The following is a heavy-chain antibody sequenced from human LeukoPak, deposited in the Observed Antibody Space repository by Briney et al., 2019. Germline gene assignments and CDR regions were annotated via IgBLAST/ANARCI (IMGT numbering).Heavy chain of an antibody. CDR1: GYTFSGTGWY. J-gene: IGHJ5*02. Sequence: ASVKVSCKASGYTFSGTGWYLYWLRQAPGQGLECMGWIYPNNGATAYAQKFQGRVAMTRDTSISTAYMELSRLRSDDTAVYYCATKGQLRISSFDPWGQGTLVTVSS. CDR2: IYPNNGAT. V-gene: IGHV1-2*02. D-gene: IGHD6-6*01. CDR3: ATKGQLRISSFDP.